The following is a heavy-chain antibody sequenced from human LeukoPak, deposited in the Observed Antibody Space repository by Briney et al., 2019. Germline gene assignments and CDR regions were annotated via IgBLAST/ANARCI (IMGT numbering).Heavy chain of an antibody. J-gene: IGHJ5*02. D-gene: IGHD3-3*01. V-gene: IGHV4-34*01. CDR3: ARGPPRSYDFWSGYYRVSYNWFDP. CDR1: GGSFSGYY. CDR2: INHSGST. Sequence: PSETLSLTCAVYGGSFSGYYWSWIRQPPGKGLEWIVEINHSGSTNYNPSLKSRVTISVDTSKNQFSLKLSSVTAADTAVYYCARGPPRSYDFWSGYYRVSYNWFDPWGQGTLVTVSS.